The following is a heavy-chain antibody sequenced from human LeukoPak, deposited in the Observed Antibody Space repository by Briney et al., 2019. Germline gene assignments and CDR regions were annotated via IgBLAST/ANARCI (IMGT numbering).Heavy chain of an antibody. D-gene: IGHD1-26*01. J-gene: IGHJ4*02. CDR2: IRYDGSV. CDR3: APLGYSGSYRLDY. CDR1: GGSINSRNYY. Sequence: PSETLSLTCTASGGSINSRNYYWDWIRQPPGKGLEWIGSIRYDGSVHYNPSLKSRVTISEGTSKSQFSLKLSSVSAADTAVYYCAPLGYSGSYRLDYWGQGTLVTVPS. V-gene: IGHV4-39*01.